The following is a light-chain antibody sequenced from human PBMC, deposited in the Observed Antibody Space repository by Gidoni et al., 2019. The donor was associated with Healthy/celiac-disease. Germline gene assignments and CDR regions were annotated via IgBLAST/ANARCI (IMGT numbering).Light chain of an antibody. CDR1: QGIRTD. CDR3: LQDYNYPWT. J-gene: IGKJ1*01. Sequence: AIQMTQSPSSLSASVGDRVTITCRASQGIRTDLGWYQQKPGKAPKLLIYAASSLQSGVPSRFSGSGSGTDFTLNISSLQPEDLATYYCLQDYNYPWTFGQGTKVEIK. V-gene: IGKV1-6*01. CDR2: AAS.